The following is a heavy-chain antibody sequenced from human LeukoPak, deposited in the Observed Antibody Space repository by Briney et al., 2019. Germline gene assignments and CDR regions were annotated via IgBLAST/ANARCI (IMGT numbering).Heavy chain of an antibody. CDR3: ARRLVGDLFDY. CDR1: GSSISSGYY. CDR2: MYHSGNT. V-gene: IGHV4-38-2*02. D-gene: IGHD1-26*01. J-gene: IGHJ4*02. Sequence: PSETLSLTCTVSGSSISSGYYWGWIRQPPGKGLEWIGSMYHSGNTYYNPSLKSRVTISVDTSKNQFSLKLTSVTAADTAVYYCARRLVGDLFDYWGQGTLVTVSS.